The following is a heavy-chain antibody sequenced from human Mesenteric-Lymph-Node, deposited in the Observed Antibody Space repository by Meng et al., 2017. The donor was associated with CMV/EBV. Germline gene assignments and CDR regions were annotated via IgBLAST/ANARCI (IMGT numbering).Heavy chain of an antibody. CDR1: GFTFSSYS. V-gene: IGHV3-21*04. CDR3: ARDSYGMDV. CDR2: ISSSSSYI. Sequence: GESLKISCAASGFTFSSYSMNWVRQAPGKGLEWVSSISSSSSYIYYADSVKGRFTISRDNSKNTLYLQMNSLRAEDTAVYYCARDSYGMDVWGQGTTVTVSS. J-gene: IGHJ6*02.